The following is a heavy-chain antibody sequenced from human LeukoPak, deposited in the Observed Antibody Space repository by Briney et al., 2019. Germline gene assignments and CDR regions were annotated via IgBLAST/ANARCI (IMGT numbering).Heavy chain of an antibody. J-gene: IGHJ4*02. D-gene: IGHD1-26*01. V-gene: IGHV3-21*04. Sequence: GGSLRLSCAASGFTFNTYAMNWVRQAPGKGLEWVSSISSSSDFIAYADSVRGRFTISRDNAKNSLFLQMNSLRADDTAIYYCAKDPLLRGATYDYWGQGTLVTVSS. CDR3: AKDPLLRGATYDY. CDR2: ISSSSDFI. CDR1: GFTFNTYA.